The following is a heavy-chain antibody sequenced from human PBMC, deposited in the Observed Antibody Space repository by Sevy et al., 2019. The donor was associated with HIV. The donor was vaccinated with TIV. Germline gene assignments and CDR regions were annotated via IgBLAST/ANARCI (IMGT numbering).Heavy chain of an antibody. CDR2: IYYNGHI. CDR3: AGENAWGRGYS. CDR1: GGSITSLC. V-gene: IGHV4-59*08. D-gene: IGHD1-26*01. J-gene: IGHJ4*02. Sequence: SETLSLTCTVSGGSITSLCWNWIRQPPGKGLEWIANIYYNGHINYNPSLKSRVTLSLDTSKNQFSRRLSSVTAADTAMYYCAGENAWGRGYSWGQGTLVTVSS.